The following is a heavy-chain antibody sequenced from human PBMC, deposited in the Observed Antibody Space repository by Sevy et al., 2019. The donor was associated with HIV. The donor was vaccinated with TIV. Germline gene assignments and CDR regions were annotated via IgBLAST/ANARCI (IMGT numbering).Heavy chain of an antibody. CDR3: ARDLRDDSSWSENFDY. CDR1: GFTFSSYS. CDR2: ISSSSSYI. Sequence: GGSLRLSCAASGFTFSSYSMNWVRQAPGKGLEWVSSISSSSSYIYYADSVKGRFTISRDNAKNSLYLQMNSLRAEDTAVYYCARDLRDDSSWSENFDYWGQGTLVTVSS. D-gene: IGHD6-13*01. V-gene: IGHV3-21*01. J-gene: IGHJ4*02.